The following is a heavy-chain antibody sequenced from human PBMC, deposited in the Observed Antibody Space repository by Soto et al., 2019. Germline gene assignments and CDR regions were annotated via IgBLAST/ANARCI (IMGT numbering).Heavy chain of an antibody. CDR3: VRGIGGYFHY. J-gene: IGHJ4*02. CDR2: IYYSGTT. V-gene: IGHV4-59*12. CDR1: GGSISSYY. D-gene: IGHD3-3*01. Sequence: PSETLSLTCTVSGGSISSYYWSWIRQPPGKGLEWIGYIYYSGTTNYNPSLKSRVTISVDTSKNQFSLKLSSVTAADTAVYYCVRGIGGYFHYWGQGSLVTVSS.